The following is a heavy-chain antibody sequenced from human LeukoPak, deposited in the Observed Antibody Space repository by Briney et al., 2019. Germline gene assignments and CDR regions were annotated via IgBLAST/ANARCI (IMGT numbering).Heavy chain of an antibody. D-gene: IGHD6-13*01. CDR2: FDPEDGET. J-gene: IGHJ6*03. CDR3: ARDGSAAAGDPDYYYYYYMDV. V-gene: IGHV1-24*01. CDR1: GYALTELS. Sequence: ASVKVSRKVSGYALTELSMHWVRQAPGKGLEWMGGFDPEDGETIYAQKFQGRVTMTEDTSTDTAYMELSSLRSEDTAVYYCARDGSAAAGDPDYYYYYYMDVWGKGTTVTISS.